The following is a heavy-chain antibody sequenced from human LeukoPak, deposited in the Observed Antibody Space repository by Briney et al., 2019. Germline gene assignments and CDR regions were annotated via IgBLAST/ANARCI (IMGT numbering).Heavy chain of an antibody. J-gene: IGHJ4*02. V-gene: IGHV1-2*02. CDR2: INPNSDGT. D-gene: IGHD3-22*01. CDR1: TYTFTGYY. Sequence: GGSPKVSCKTSTYTFTGYYIHWVRQAPGQGLEWMGWINPNSDGTNYAQKFQGRVTMTRDTSIRTAYMKLSSLRSDDTAVYYCARGIRGGDSGYCPFDYWDQGTLVTVSS. CDR3: ARGIRGGDSGYCPFDY.